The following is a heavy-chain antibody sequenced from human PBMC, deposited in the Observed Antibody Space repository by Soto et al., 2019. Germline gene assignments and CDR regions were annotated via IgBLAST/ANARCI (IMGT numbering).Heavy chain of an antibody. Sequence: PGGSLRLSCATSGFTFSSYEMNWVRQAPGKGLEWVSYIYSSGSTIYYADSVKGRFTISRDNAKNSLYLQMNSLRAEDTAVYYCAREGGAYGKPLWWGQGTLVTVSS. V-gene: IGHV3-48*03. D-gene: IGHD3-10*01. J-gene: IGHJ4*02. CDR1: GFTFSSYE. CDR3: AREGGAYGKPLW. CDR2: IYSSGSTI.